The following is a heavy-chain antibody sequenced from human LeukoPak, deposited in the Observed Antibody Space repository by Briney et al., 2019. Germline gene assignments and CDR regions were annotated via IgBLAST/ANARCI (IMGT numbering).Heavy chain of an antibody. J-gene: IGHJ4*02. CDR3: ARLALEAAAGLYFDY. CDR1: GYSFTSYW. D-gene: IGHD6-13*01. V-gene: IGHV5-51*01. CDR2: IYPDDSDT. Sequence: GESLKISCKGSGYSFTSYWIGWVRQMPGKGLEWMGIIYPDDSDTRYSPSFQGQVTISADKSISTAYLQWSSLKASDTAMYYCARLALEAAAGLYFDYWGQGTLVTVSS.